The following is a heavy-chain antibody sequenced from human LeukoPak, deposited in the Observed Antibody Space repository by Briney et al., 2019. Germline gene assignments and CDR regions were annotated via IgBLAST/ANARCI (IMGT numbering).Heavy chain of an antibody. CDR1: GFTFTNYA. CDR3: AKSHSVGYRGYFDY. J-gene: IGHJ4*02. Sequence: QPGGSLRLSCAASGFTFTNYAMSWVRQAPGKGLEWVSGMSGRGVSTYYADSVKGRFTISSDNSKNTLYLQMNSLRAEDTAVYYCAKSHSVGYRGYFDYWGQGTLVTVSS. CDR2: MSGRGVST. V-gene: IGHV3-23*01. D-gene: IGHD5-12*01.